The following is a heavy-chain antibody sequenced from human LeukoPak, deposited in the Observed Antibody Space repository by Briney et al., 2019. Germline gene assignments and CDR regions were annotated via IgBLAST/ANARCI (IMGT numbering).Heavy chain of an antibody. CDR1: GFTFSSFA. D-gene: IGHD2-2*01. J-gene: IGHJ3*01. CDR3: AKDRSCTGSSCNVGS. CDR2: ISGSGGST. V-gene: IGHV3-23*01. Sequence: PGGSLRLSCAASGFTFSSFAMSWVRQAPGKGLEWVSAISGSGGSTYYADSVKGRFTISRDNSKNTLFLQMNSLRAEDTAVYYCAKDRSCTGSSCNVGSWGQGTMVTVS.